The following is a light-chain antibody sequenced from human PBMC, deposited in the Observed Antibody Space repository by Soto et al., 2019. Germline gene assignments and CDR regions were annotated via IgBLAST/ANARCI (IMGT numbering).Light chain of an antibody. Sequence: DIQMTQSPSTVSASVGDRVTITCRASQSISTWLAWYQQKPGKAPNLLIYDASTLESGGPPGFSGSGSGTEFTLTISSLQPDDSATYFCQQYNTYPYTFGKGTKVDIK. CDR3: QQYNTYPYT. CDR1: QSISTW. CDR2: DAS. J-gene: IGKJ2*01. V-gene: IGKV1-5*01.